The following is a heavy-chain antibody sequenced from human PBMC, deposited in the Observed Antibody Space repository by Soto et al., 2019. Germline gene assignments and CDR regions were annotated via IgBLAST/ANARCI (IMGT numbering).Heavy chain of an antibody. CDR2: INHSGSP. CDR3: ASRYAPRSSSGNNHFDL. J-gene: IGHJ4*02. V-gene: IGHV4-39*01. CDR1: TGSIFSHSYY. Sequence: SETLSLTCNVSTGSIFSHSYYWAWIRQPPGKGLEWIGTINHSGSPYHNPSLKSRVTISVDSSENQFSLTLTSVTVADTAVYYCASRYAPRSSSGNNHFDLWGQGTRVAVSS. D-gene: IGHD6-19*01.